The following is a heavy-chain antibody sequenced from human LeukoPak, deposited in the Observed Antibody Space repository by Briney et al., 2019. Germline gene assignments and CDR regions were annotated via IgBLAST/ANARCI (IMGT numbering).Heavy chain of an antibody. D-gene: IGHD3-10*01. J-gene: IGHJ6*02. Sequence: ASVKVSCKASGYTFTSYGISWVRQAPGQGLEWMGWISAYNGNTNYAQKLRGRVTMTTDTSTSTAYMELRSLRSDDTAVYYCARDPPRRVWFGEAPLYYGMDVWGQGTTVTVSS. CDR3: ARDPPRRVWFGEAPLYYGMDV. V-gene: IGHV1-18*01. CDR1: GYTFTSYG. CDR2: ISAYNGNT.